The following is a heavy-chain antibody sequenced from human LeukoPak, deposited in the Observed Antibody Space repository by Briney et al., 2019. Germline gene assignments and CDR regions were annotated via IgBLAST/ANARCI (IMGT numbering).Heavy chain of an antibody. D-gene: IGHD2-2*01. V-gene: IGHV1-2*04. J-gene: IGHJ5*02. Sequence: ASVKVSCKASGYTFTGYYMHWVRQAPGQGLEWMGWINPNSGGTNYAQKFQGWVTMTRDTSISTAYMELSRLRSDDTAVYYCARGRIYCSSTSCYRNWFDPWGQGTLVTVSS. CDR2: INPNSGGT. CDR1: GYTFTGYY. CDR3: ARGRIYCSSTSCYRNWFDP.